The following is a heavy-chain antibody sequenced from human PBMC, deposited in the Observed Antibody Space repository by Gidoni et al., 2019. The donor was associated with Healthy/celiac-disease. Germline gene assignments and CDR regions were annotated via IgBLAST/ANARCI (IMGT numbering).Heavy chain of an antibody. V-gene: IGHV1-18*01. CDR1: ESSFTSFG. J-gene: IGHJ3*02. D-gene: IGHD2-15*01. CDR2: ISAYNGNT. CDR3: ARGNVVAARSAFDI. Sequence: VQLVQPGAEGTKPRASVKVSSNASESSFTSFGISWVRQAPGQGLEWMGWISAYNGNTNYAQKHQGRVTMTTDTSTSTAYMVLRSLRSDDTAVDYCARGNVVAARSAFDIWGQGTMVTVSS.